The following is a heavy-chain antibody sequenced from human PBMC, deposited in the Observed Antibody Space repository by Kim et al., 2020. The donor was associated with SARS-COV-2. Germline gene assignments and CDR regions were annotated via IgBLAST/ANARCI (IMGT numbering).Heavy chain of an antibody. J-gene: IGHJ4*02. CDR2: IYSGGTT. CDR1: GFTVNNNY. V-gene: IGHV3-53*01. Sequence: GGSLRLSCAASGFTVNNNYMSWVRQAPGKGLEWVSVIYSGGTTYYADSVKGRYTISRDNSKNTLYLQMINLRPEDTAVYYCAGLSVGHWGQGTLVTVSS. CDR3: AGLSVGH. D-gene: IGHD1-26*01.